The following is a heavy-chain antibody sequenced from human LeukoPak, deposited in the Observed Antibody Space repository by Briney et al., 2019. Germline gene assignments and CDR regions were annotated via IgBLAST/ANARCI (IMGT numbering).Heavy chain of an antibody. D-gene: IGHD5-12*01. Sequence: SETLSLTCTVSGGSISSYYWGWIRQPPGKGLEWIGSIYYSGSTYYNPSLKSRVTISVDTSKNQFSLKLSSVTAADTAVYYCARHGYHGGYAPIDYWGQGTLVTVSS. J-gene: IGHJ4*02. V-gene: IGHV4-39*01. CDR3: ARHGYHGGYAPIDY. CDR2: IYYSGST. CDR1: GGSISSYY.